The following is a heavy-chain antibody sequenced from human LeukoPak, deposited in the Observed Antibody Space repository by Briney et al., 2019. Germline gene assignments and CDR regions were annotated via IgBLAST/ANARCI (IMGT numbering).Heavy chain of an antibody. J-gene: IGHJ5*02. D-gene: IGHD3-22*01. CDR3: ARDNDPDYSSSPGWFDL. V-gene: IGHV3-30*06. Sequence: GGSLRLSCAASGFTFSDYGMHWVRLAPGKGLEWVGVTASDGSNKFYADSVKGRFTASRDNSKNTLYLHMNSLRAEDTAVYYCARDNDPDYSSSPGWFDLWGQGTLVTVSS. CDR2: TASDGSNK. CDR1: GFTFSDYG.